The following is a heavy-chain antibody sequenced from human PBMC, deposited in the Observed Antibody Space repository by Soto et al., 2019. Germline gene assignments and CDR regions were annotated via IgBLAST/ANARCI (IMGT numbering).Heavy chain of an antibody. D-gene: IGHD6-19*01. V-gene: IGHV3-33*01. Sequence: QVQLVESGGGVVQPGRSLRLSCAASGFTFSSYGMHWVRQAPGKGLHWVAVIWYDGSDKYYVDSVKGRFTISRDNSKNTLYLQMNSLRAEDTAVYYCARVPYDSGWYGDYWGQGTLVTVSS. CDR3: ARVPYDSGWYGDY. CDR2: IWYDGSDK. J-gene: IGHJ4*02. CDR1: GFTFSSYG.